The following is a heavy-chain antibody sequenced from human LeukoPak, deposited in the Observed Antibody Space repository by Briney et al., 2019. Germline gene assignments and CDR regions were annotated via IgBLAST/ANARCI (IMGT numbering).Heavy chain of an antibody. D-gene: IGHD3-9*01. V-gene: IGHV1-8*01. J-gene: IGHJ6*02. Sequence: ASVKVSCKASGYTFTSYDINWVRQATGQGLEWMGWMNPNSGNTGYAQKFQGRVTMTRNTSISTAYMELSSLRSEDTAVYYCARDVLRYFDRFSGKDVWGQGTTVTVSS. CDR1: GYTFTSYD. CDR2: MNPNSGNT. CDR3: ARDVLRYFDRFSGKDV.